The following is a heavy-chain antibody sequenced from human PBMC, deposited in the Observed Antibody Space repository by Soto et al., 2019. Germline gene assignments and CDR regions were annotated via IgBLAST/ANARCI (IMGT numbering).Heavy chain of an antibody. CDR1: GFTFSSYG. Sequence: QVQLVESGGGVVQPGRSLRLSCAASGFTFSSYGMHWVRQAPGKGLEWVAVIWYDGSNKYYADSVKGRFTISRDNSKNTLYRQMNSLRAEDTSVYYCASAPGGYGDYVDYWGQGTLVTVSS. V-gene: IGHV3-33*01. D-gene: IGHD4-17*01. CDR2: IWYDGSNK. J-gene: IGHJ4*02. CDR3: ASAPGGYGDYVDY.